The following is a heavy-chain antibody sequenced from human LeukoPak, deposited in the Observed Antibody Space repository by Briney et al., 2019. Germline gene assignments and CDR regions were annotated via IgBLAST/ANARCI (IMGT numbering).Heavy chain of an antibody. D-gene: IGHD1-26*01. J-gene: IGHJ6*03. CDR1: GGSISGYY. CDR3: AGGKVGATPPYYYYYMDV. V-gene: IGHV4-4*07. CDR2: IYTSGST. Sequence: SETLSLTCTVSGGSISGYYWSWIRQPAGKGLEWIGRIYTSGSTNYNPSLKSRVTISVDTSKNQFSLKLSSVTAADTAVYYCAGGKVGATPPYYYYYMDVWGKGTTVTVSS.